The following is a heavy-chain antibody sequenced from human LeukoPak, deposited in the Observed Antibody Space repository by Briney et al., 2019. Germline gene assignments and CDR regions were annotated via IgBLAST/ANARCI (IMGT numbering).Heavy chain of an antibody. V-gene: IGHV3-7*01. CDR2: IKQDGSEE. CDR3: AKDQTLDY. CDR1: GFTFSSFW. Sequence: PGGSLRLSCAASGFTFSSFWMSWVRRAPGKGLEWVANIKQDGSEEYYVDSVKGRFTISRDNSKNTLYLQMNSLRAEDTAVYYCAKDQTLDYWGQGTLVTVSS. J-gene: IGHJ4*02.